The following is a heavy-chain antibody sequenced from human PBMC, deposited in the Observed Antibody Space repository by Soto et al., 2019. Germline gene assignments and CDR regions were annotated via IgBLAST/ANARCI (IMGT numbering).Heavy chain of an antibody. CDR1: GYTHTVLS. V-gene: IGHV1-24*01. CDR2: FDPEDGET. J-gene: IGHJ3*02. CDR3: ATDPPYYYDSTHAFDI. D-gene: IGHD3-22*01. Sequence: ASVKVSCKVSGYTHTVLSMHWVRQAPGKGLEWMGGFDPEDGETIYAQKFQGRVTMTEDTSTDTAYMELSSLRSEDTAVYYCATDPPYYYDSTHAFDIWGQGTMVTVSS.